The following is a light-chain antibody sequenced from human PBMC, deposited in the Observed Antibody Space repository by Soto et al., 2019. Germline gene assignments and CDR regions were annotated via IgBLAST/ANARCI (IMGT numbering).Light chain of an antibody. CDR1: QSVSSSY. J-gene: IGKJ1*01. Sequence: EIVLTQSPGTLSLSPGERATLSCRASQSVSSSYLAWYQQTPGQAPRLLIYGASSRATGIPDRFSGSGSGTDFTLTISRLEPEDFAVYYCQQYFTSPWTFGQGTKVEIK. CDR3: QQYFTSPWT. V-gene: IGKV3-20*01. CDR2: GAS.